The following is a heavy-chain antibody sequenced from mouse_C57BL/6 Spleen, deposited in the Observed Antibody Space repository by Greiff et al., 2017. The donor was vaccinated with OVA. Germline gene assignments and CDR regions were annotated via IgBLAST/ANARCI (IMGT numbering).Heavy chain of an antibody. D-gene: IGHD1-1*01. V-gene: IGHV5-17*01. CDR2: ISSGSSTI. CDR3: ARGVLYGSRRGYAMDY. CDR1: GFTFSDYG. Sequence: VQLQQSGGGLVKPGGSLKLSCAASGFTFSDYGMHWVRQAPEKGLEWVAYISSGSSTIYYADTVKGRFTISRDNAKNTLFLQMTSLRSEDTAMYYCARGVLYGSRRGYAMDYWGQGTSVTVSS. J-gene: IGHJ4*01.